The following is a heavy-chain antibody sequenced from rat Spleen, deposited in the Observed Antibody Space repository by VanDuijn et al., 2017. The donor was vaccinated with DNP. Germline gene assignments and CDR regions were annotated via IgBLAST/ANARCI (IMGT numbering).Heavy chain of an antibody. J-gene: IGHJ3*01. Sequence: EVQLVETGGGLVQPGRSMKLSCAASGFTFSNYGMAWVRQAPKKGLEWVASINYEGSTTYYGDFVKGRFTISRDNAKNTLYLQMDSLRSADTATYYCARSDSYGFPYWGQGTLVTVSS. CDR3: ARSDSYGFPY. CDR1: GFTFSNYG. V-gene: IGHV5-22*01. CDR2: INYEGSTT. D-gene: IGHD1-2*01.